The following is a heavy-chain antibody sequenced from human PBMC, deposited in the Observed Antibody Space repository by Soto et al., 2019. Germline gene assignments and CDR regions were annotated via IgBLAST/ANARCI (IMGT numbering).Heavy chain of an antibody. Sequence: SETLSLTCAVYGGSFSGYYWSWIRQPPGKGLEWIGEINHSGSTNYNPTLKSRVTISVDTSKNQFSLKLSSVTAADTAVYYCARDKGLITGTSNWFDPWGQGTLVTVSS. D-gene: IGHD1-7*01. J-gene: IGHJ5*02. CDR3: ARDKGLITGTSNWFDP. V-gene: IGHV4-34*01. CDR2: INHSGST. CDR1: GGSFSGYY.